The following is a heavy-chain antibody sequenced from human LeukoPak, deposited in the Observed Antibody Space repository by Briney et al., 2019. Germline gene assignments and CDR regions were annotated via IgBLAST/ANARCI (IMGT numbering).Heavy chain of an antibody. D-gene: IGHD4-17*01. CDR2: IYYSGSN. CDR1: GGIMSSCY. J-gene: IGHJ1*01. V-gene: IGHV4-59*01. CDR3: ERVQHYCVSD. Sequence: SETLTLTCTVSGGIMSSCYWSWTRHPPGKGLERIGYIYYSGSNNYNPSLKSRVTISVDTSKNQFSLKLSSVSAVDTAVYYCERVQHYCVSDWGEGTLVTVCS.